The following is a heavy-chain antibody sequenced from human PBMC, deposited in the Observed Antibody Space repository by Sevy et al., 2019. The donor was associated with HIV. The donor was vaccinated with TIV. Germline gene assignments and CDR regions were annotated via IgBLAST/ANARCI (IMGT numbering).Heavy chain of an antibody. CDR3: AREGGYSEQGKDV. J-gene: IGHJ6*02. D-gene: IGHD5-12*01. CDR2: ISGSSTTI. Sequence: GGSLRLSCAASGFTFSSYSMNWVRQAPGKGLEWASYISGSSTTIYYADSVKGRFTISRDNAKNSLYLQMNSLRAEDTAWYYCAREGGYSEQGKDVWGQGTTVTVSS. V-gene: IGHV3-48*01. CDR1: GFTFSSYS.